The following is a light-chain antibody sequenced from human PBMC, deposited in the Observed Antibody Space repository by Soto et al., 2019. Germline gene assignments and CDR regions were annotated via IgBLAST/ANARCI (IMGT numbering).Light chain of an antibody. CDR1: QDISNY. Sequence: DIQMTQSPSSLSASVGDRVTITCRASQDISNYLNWYQQRPGKAPKLLIYDASNLERGVPSRFSGTRSGAHFTFALTSLQPEDVASYYSQHSDSLPITFGQGTRLEI. J-gene: IGKJ5*01. CDR2: DAS. V-gene: IGKV1-33*01. CDR3: QHSDSLPIT.